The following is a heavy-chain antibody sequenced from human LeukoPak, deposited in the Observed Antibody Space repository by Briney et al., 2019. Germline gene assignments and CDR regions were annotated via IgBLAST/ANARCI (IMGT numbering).Heavy chain of an antibody. Sequence: SETLSLTCTVSGGSISGYYWSWIRQPPGKGLEWIGEINHSGSTNYNPSLKSRVTISVDTSKNQFSLKLSSVTAADTAVYYCARRRWLVYGPNWYFDLWGRGTLVTVSS. CDR2: INHSGST. CDR3: ARRRWLVYGPNWYFDL. J-gene: IGHJ2*01. D-gene: IGHD6-19*01. CDR1: GGSISGYY. V-gene: IGHV4-34*01.